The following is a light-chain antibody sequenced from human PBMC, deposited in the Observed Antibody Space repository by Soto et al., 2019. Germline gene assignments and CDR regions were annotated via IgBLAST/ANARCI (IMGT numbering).Light chain of an antibody. Sequence: QSALTQPASVSGSPGQSITISCTGTSNDVGGYNLVSWFQQHPGKAPNLMISEVNKRPSGVSNRCSGSKSANTASLTISGLQGEGEADYYCCSHVGGSSPQWVFGGGTKLAVL. V-gene: IGLV2-23*02. J-gene: IGLJ3*02. CDR1: SNDVGGYNL. CDR2: EVN. CDR3: CSHVGGSSPQWV.